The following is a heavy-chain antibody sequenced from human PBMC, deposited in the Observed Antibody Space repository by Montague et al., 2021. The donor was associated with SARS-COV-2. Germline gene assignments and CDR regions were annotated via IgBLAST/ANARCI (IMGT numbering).Heavy chain of an antibody. Sequence: TLSLTCTVSGGSISRYYWNWIRETPGKGLEWIGSIYYSGTTNYNPSLKSRVTISLDTPKNQFSLNLNSVTAADTAIYYCTREQAAKISFKGAFDIWGQGRMVTVSS. D-gene: IGHD3-3*01. CDR3: TREQAAKISFKGAFDI. J-gene: IGHJ3*02. CDR1: GGSISRYY. CDR2: IYYSGTT. V-gene: IGHV4-59*01.